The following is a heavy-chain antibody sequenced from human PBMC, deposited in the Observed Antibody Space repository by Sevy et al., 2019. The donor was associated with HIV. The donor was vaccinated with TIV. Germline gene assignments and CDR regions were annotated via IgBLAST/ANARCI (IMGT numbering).Heavy chain of an antibody. CDR3: TTDERFWSGYYNYYYYYGMDV. Sequence: GGSLRLSCAASGFTFSNAWMSWVRQAPGKGLEWVGRIKSKTDGGTTDYAAPMKGRFTISRDDSKNTLYLQMNSLKTEDTAVYYCTTDERFWSGYYNYYYYYGMDVWGQGTTVTVSS. CDR2: IKSKTDGGTT. D-gene: IGHD3-3*01. J-gene: IGHJ6*02. CDR1: GFTFSNAW. V-gene: IGHV3-15*01.